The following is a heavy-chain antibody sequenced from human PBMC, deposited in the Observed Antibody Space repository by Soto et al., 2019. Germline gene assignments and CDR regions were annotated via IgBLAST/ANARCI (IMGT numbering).Heavy chain of an antibody. CDR1: GGSISSSSYY. J-gene: IGHJ5*02. V-gene: IGHV4-39*01. D-gene: IGHD6-13*01. CDR3: ARPSWAYSSSWYWFDP. Sequence: SETLSLTCTVSGGSISSSSYYWGWIRQPLGKGLEWIGSIYYSGSTYYNPSLKSRGTISVDTSKNQFSLKLSSVTAADTAVYYCARPSWAYSSSWYWFDPWGQGTLVTVSS. CDR2: IYYSGST.